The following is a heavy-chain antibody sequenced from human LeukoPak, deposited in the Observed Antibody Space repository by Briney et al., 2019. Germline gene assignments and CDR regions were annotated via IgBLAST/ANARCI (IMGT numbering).Heavy chain of an antibody. V-gene: IGHV1-24*01. CDR3: ATSSYSCTNGLCYRDYFDN. J-gene: IGHJ4*02. CDR2: FDPEDDEM. CDR1: GYTLTELS. Sequence: GASVKVSCKVSGYTLTELSMHWVRQAPGKGLEWLGGFDPEDDEMIYAQKFQGRVTMTEDTSTETVYMELSSLTSEDTAVYFCATSSYSCTNGLCYRDYFDNWGQRFLVTVSS. D-gene: IGHD2-8*01.